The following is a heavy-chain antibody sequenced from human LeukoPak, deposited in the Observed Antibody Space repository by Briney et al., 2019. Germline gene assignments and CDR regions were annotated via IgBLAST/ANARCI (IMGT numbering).Heavy chain of an antibody. V-gene: IGHV1-18*01. D-gene: IGHD5-18*01. Sequence: ASVKVSCKASGYTFTSYGISWVRQAPGQGLEWMEWISAYNGNTNYAQKLQGRVTMTTDTSTSTAYMELRSLRSDDTAVYYCARVVSTAMVTPDFDYWGQGTLVTVSS. J-gene: IGHJ4*02. CDR1: GYTFTSYG. CDR3: ARVVSTAMVTPDFDY. CDR2: ISAYNGNT.